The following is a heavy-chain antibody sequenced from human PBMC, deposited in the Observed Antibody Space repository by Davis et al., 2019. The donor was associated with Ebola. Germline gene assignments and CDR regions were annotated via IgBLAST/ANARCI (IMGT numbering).Heavy chain of an antibody. CDR3: ARDYYDSSGYLYYFES. D-gene: IGHD3-22*01. CDR2: IYHGGNT. J-gene: IGHJ4*02. V-gene: IGHV4-4*02. Sequence: GFIFSTYVMSWVRQPPGKGLEWIGEIYHGGNTNYNPSLKSRVTISVDKSKNQFSLKLSSVTAADTAVYYCARDYYDSSGYLYYFESWGQGTLVTAST. CDR1: GFIFSTYV.